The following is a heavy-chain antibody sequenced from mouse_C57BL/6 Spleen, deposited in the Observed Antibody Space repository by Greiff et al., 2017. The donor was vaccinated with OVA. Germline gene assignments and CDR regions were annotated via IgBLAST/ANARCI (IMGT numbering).Heavy chain of an antibody. Sequence: VQLQQSGAELVRPGASVTLSCKASGYTFTDYEMHWVKQTPVHGLEWIGAIDPETGGTAYNQKFKGKAILTADKSSSTAYMELRSLTSEDSAVYYCTRKTGTRGWFAYWGQGTLVTVSA. V-gene: IGHV1-15*01. CDR2: IDPETGGT. CDR1: GYTFTDYE. J-gene: IGHJ3*01. D-gene: IGHD4-1*01. CDR3: TRKTGTRGWFAY.